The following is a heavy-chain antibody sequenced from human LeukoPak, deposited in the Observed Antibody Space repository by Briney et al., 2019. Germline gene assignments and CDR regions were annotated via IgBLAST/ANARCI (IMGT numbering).Heavy chain of an antibody. D-gene: IGHD6-19*01. CDR3: AKLPVIAVAGTEGSFDY. J-gene: IGHJ4*02. CDR2: ISGSGGST. V-gene: IGHV3-23*01. Sequence: GGSLRLSCAASGFTFSSYAMGWVRQAPGKGLEWVSAISGSGGSTYYADSVKGRFTISRDNSKNTLYLQMNSLRAEDTAVYYCAKLPVIAVAGTEGSFDYWGQGTLVTVSS. CDR1: GFTFSSYA.